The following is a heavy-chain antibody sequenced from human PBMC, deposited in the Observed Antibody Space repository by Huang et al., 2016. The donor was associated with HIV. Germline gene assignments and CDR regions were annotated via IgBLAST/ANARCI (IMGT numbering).Heavy chain of an antibody. CDR1: GFSFSSCN. CDR3: ARGYSSSWLYN. V-gene: IGHV3-48*01. CDR2: ISETGSVI. Sequence: EEQLVESGGGLVQPGGSLRLSCAASGFSFSSCNMNWFRQAPGKGREWLSYISETGSVITYADAVKGRFTVSRDNAKNSLYLQMDSLRAEDTAVYYCARGYSSSWLYNWGQGTLVTVSS. D-gene: IGHD6-13*01. J-gene: IGHJ4*02.